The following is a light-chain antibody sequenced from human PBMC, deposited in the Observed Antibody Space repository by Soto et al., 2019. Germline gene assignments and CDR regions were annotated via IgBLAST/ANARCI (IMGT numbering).Light chain of an antibody. CDR2: SNN. CDR3: AAWDDSLKGVV. V-gene: IGLV1-44*01. J-gene: IGLJ2*01. CDR1: SSNIGSNT. Sequence: QSVLTQPPSASGTPGQRVTISCSGSSSNIGSNTVNWYQQLPGTAPKLLIYSNNQRLSGVPDRFSGSKSGTSASLAISGLQSEDEADYYCAAWDDSLKGVVFGGGTKLTVL.